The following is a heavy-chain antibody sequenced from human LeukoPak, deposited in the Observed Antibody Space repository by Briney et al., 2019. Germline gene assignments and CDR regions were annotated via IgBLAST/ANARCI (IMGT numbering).Heavy chain of an antibody. V-gene: IGHV4-4*07. Sequence: SETLSLTCTVSGGSISSYYWGWIRQPAGKGLEWIGRLYTGGSTNYNPSLKSRVTMSVDTSKNQLSLRLTSVTAADTAVYYCARSDYGGDPTYDAFDVWGQGTRVTVSS. CDR1: GGSISSYY. CDR2: LYTGGST. D-gene: IGHD4-23*01. CDR3: ARSDYGGDPTYDAFDV. J-gene: IGHJ3*01.